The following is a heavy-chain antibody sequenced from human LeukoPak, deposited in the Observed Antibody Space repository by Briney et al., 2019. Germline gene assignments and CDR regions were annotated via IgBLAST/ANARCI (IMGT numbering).Heavy chain of an antibody. CDR2: ISGSGGST. V-gene: IGHV3-23*01. Sequence: GGSLGLSCAASGLTFSSYWMTWVAKAPGKGLKWVSAISGSGGSTYYADSVKGRFTISRDNSKNTLYLQMNSLRAEDTAVYYCAKDHRYSSSWSQYFQHWGQGTLVTVSS. D-gene: IGHD6-13*01. J-gene: IGHJ1*01. CDR1: GLTFSSYW. CDR3: AKDHRYSSSWSQYFQH.